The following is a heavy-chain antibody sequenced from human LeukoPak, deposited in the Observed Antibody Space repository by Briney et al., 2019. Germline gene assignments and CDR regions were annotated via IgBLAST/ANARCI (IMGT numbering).Heavy chain of an antibody. CDR2: ISYDGSNK. V-gene: IGHV3-30*18. Sequence: GGSLRLTCAASGFTFSSYGMHWVRQAPSKGLERVAVISYDGSNKYYADSVKGRFTISRDNSKNTLYLQMNSLRAEDTAVYYCAKVCNTSCYGSGSLIDYWGQGTLVTVSS. CDR1: GFTFSSYG. CDR3: AKVCNTSCYGSGSLIDY. D-gene: IGHD2-2*01. J-gene: IGHJ4*02.